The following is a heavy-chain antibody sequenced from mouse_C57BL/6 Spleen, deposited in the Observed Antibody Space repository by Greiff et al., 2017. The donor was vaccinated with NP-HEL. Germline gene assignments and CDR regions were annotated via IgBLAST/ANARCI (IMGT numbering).Heavy chain of an antibody. CDR3: ARRGYYGSSYAMDY. J-gene: IGHJ4*01. Sequence: VQLQQPGAELVMPGASVKLSCKASGYTFTSYWMHWVKQRPGPGLEWIGEIDPSDSYTNYNQKFKGKSKLTVDKSSSTAYMQRSSLTSEDSAVYYSARRGYYGSSYAMDYWGQGTSVTVSS. CDR2: IDPSDSYT. V-gene: IGHV1-69*01. CDR1: GYTFTSYW. D-gene: IGHD1-1*01.